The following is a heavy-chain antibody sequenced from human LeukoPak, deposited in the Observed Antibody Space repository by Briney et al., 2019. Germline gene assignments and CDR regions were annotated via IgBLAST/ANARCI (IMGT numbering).Heavy chain of an antibody. CDR2: IYYSGST. V-gene: IGHV4-59*01. CDR3: ARVLRYCSGGNCYSGGLGYMDV. D-gene: IGHD2-15*01. CDR1: GGSISSYY. J-gene: IGHJ6*03. Sequence: SETLSLTCTVSGGSISSYYWSWIRQPPGKGLEWIGYIYYSGSTNYNPSLKSRVTISVDTSKNQLSLKLSSVTAADTAVYYCARVLRYCSGGNCYSGGLGYMDVWGKGTTVTISS.